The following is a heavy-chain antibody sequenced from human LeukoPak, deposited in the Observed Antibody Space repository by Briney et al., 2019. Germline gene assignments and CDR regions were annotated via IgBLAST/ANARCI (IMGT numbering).Heavy chain of an antibody. CDR3: ARTFFYTDAFDT. CDR2: IYYNGNT. J-gene: IGHJ3*02. D-gene: IGHD2/OR15-2a*01. V-gene: IGHV4-59*01. Sequence: PSETLSLTCSVSGDSIGTYYWSWIRQPPGKGLEWMGYIYYNGNTNYNPSLKSRVTISVDTSRNQFSLKLSSVTAADTAVYFCARTFFYTDAFDTWGQGTMVTVSS. CDR1: GDSIGTYY.